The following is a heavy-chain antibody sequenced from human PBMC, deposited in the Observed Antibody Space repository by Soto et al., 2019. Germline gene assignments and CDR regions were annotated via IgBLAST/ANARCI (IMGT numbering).Heavy chain of an antibody. CDR2: ISSSSSTI. CDR3: ARDHNDFWSGYYGATYYYMDV. J-gene: IGHJ6*03. D-gene: IGHD3-3*01. Sequence: GGALRLSCAASGFTFRSYSMNWVRQAPGKGVEWVSYISSSSSTIYYADSVKGRFTISRDNAKNSLYLQMNSLRAEDTAVYYCARDHNDFWSGYYGATYYYMDVWGKGTTVTVSS. V-gene: IGHV3-48*01. CDR1: GFTFRSYS.